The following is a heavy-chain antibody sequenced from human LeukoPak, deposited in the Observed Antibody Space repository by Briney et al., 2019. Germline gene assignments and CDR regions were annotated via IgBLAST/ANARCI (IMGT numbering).Heavy chain of an antibody. V-gene: IGHV5-10-1*01. J-gene: IGHJ4*02. D-gene: IGHD6-19*01. CDR2: INPSNSYS. CDR3: ARGGWLDDY. CDR1: GYIFTSYW. Sequence: HGESLKISCKGSGYIFTSYWISWVRQMPGKGLEWMGRINPSNSYSNYNPSSQGHVTFSVDKSIATAYLQWTTLTASDTAMYYCARGGWLDDYWGQGTLVTVSS.